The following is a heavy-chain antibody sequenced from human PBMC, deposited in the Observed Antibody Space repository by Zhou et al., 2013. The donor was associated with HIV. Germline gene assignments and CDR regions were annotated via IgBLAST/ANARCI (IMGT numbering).Heavy chain of an antibody. CDR1: GGNFERYA. J-gene: IGHJ6*02. V-gene: IGHV1-69*15. CDR2: VIPSFRTV. D-gene: IGHD3-10*01. CDR3: VRSWRFGELSLDYYIMDV. Sequence: QVQLVQSGAEVKKPGSSVKVSCKASGGNFERYAFSWVRQAPGQALEWMGRVIPSFRTVKYAQAFQGRVTINADEFTTTVFMELRSLRSDDTAMYYCVRSWRFGELSLDYYIMDVWGQGTTVTVSS.